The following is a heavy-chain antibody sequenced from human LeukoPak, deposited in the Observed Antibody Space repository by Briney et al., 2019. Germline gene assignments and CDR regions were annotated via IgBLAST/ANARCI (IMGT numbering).Heavy chain of an antibody. V-gene: IGHV7-4-1*02. D-gene: IGHD3-10*01. CDR3: ARVGYKHNYYYGMDV. Sequence: ASVKVSCKASGYTITSYAMNWVRQAPGQGLEWMGWINTNTGNPTYAQGFTGRFVFSLDTSVSTAYLQISSLKAEDTAVYYCARVGYKHNYYYGMDVWGQGTTVTVSS. CDR1: GYTITSYA. J-gene: IGHJ6*02. CDR2: INTNTGNP.